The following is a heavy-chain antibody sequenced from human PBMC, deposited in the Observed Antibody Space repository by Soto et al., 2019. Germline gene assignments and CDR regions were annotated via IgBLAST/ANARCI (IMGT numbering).Heavy chain of an antibody. CDR3: ARAGEMATNGENWFDP. D-gene: IGHD5-12*01. CDR2: INHSGST. J-gene: IGHJ5*02. Sequence: LSHTYTVYYWNIIGYYWRWISQPPGKGLEWIGEINHSGSTNYNPSLKSRVTISVDTSKNQFSLKLNSVTAADTAVYYCARAGEMATNGENWFDPWGQGTLVTVSS. V-gene: IGHV4-34*01. CDR1: YWNIIGYY.